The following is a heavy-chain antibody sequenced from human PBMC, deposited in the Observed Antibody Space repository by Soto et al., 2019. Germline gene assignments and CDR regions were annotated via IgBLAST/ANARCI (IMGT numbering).Heavy chain of an antibody. CDR3: ARDLSNSPDYFDS. Sequence: SETLSLTCTVSGGSINNYEYYWTWIRQPPGKGLEWVGYIYYSGRTNYNPSLNSRLTISLDTSENQFSLKLTSVSAADTAVYYCARDLSNSPDYFDSWGQGTLVTVSS. CDR1: GGSINNYEYY. D-gene: IGHD6-6*01. J-gene: IGHJ4*02. V-gene: IGHV4-30-4*01. CDR2: IYYSGRT.